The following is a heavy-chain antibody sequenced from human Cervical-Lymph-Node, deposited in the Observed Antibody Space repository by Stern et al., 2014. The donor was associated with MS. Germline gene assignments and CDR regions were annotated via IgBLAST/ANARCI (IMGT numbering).Heavy chain of an antibody. CDR1: GYTFSTYY. J-gene: IGHJ4*02. V-gene: IGHV1-46*01. Sequence: VQLVEPGAEVKKPGASVRVSCKASGYTFSTYYVHWVRQAPGQGLEWMGMINPSDGNTNYAQKFQGRVTMSRDTSTSTVYMELSSLISEDTAMYYCARTLSGTSAFDFWGQGTLVTVSS. CDR2: INPSDGNT. CDR3: ARTLSGTSAFDF. D-gene: IGHD3-10*01.